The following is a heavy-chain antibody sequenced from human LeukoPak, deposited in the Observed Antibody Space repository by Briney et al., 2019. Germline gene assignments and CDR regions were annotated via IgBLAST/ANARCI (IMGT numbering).Heavy chain of an antibody. CDR2: IYYSGST. V-gene: IGHV4-39*07. CDR3: ARGIRVELLDY. D-gene: IGHD1-26*01. Sequence: SETLSLTCTVSGGSISSSSYYWGWIRQPPGKGLEWIGSIYYSGSTYYNPSLKSRVTISVDTSKNQFSLKLSSVTAADTAVYYCARGIRVELLDYWGQGTLVTVSS. CDR1: GGSISSSSYY. J-gene: IGHJ4*02.